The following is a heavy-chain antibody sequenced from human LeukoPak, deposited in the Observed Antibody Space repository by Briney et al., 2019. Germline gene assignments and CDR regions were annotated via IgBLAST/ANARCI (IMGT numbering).Heavy chain of an antibody. CDR1: GFTFSSYA. CDR2: IKEDGSEK. D-gene: IGHD3-10*01. J-gene: IGHJ5*02. V-gene: IGHV3-7*01. CDR3: AREVYGSGKSWFDP. Sequence: GGSLRLSCAASGFTFSSYAMHWVRQAPGKGLEWVANIKEDGSEKYYVDSVKGRFTISRDNAKNSLYLQMNSLRAEDTSVYYCAREVYGSGKSWFDPWGQGTLVIVSS.